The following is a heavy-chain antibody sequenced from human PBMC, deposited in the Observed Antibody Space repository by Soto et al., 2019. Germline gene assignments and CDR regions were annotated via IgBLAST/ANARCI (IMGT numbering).Heavy chain of an antibody. CDR1: GGSISSYY. D-gene: IGHD4-17*01. CDR3: ARHLGDYGDYYYYMDV. CDR2: IYYSGST. Sequence: SETLSLTCTVSGGSISSYYWSWIRQPPGKGLEWIGYIYYSGSTNYNPSLKSRVTISVDTSKNQLSLKLSSVTAADTAVYYCARHLGDYGDYYYYMDVWGKGTTVTVSS. V-gene: IGHV4-59*08. J-gene: IGHJ6*03.